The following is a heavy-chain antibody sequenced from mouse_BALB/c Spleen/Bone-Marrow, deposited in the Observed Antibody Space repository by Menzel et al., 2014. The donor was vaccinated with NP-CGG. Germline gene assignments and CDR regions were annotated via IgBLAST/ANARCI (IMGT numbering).Heavy chain of an antibody. CDR2: INPDSSTI. CDR3: ARPGGPTMIPQAWFAY. CDR1: GFDFSRYW. D-gene: IGHD2-4*01. V-gene: IGHV4-1*02. Sequence: EVHLVESGGGLVQAGGSLKLSCAASGFDFSRYWMSWVRQAPGKGLDWIGEINPDSSTINYTPSLKDKFIISRDNAKNTLYLQMSKVRSEDTALYYCARPGGPTMIPQAWFAYWGQGTLVTVSA. J-gene: IGHJ3*01.